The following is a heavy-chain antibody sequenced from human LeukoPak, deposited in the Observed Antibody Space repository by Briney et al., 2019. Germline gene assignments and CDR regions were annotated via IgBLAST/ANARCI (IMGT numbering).Heavy chain of an antibody. J-gene: IGHJ4*02. CDR1: GYTFTSYG. Sequence: ASVKVSCKASGYTFTSYGISWVRQAPGQGLEWIGRIIPMFGIVNYAQNFQARVTITADKSTNTAYMELSSLRSEDTAFYYCARADSSGYSLDENFDYWGQGTLVTVSS. D-gene: IGHD3-22*01. CDR2: IIPMFGIV. V-gene: IGHV1-69*04. CDR3: ARADSSGYSLDENFDY.